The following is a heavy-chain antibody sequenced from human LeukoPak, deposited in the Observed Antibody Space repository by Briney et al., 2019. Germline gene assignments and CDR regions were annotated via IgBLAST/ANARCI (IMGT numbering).Heavy chain of an antibody. D-gene: IGHD3-22*01. V-gene: IGHV3-53*01. J-gene: IGHJ4*02. CDR3: ARSSGRYDSSGYSDY. CDR2: IYSGGST. CDR1: GFTVSSND. Sequence: PGGSLRLSCAASGFTVSSNDMSSVRHDPGKGLEWVSVIYSGGSTYYADSVKGRFTISRDNSKNTLYLQMNSLRAEDTAVYYCARSSGRYDSSGYSDYWGQGTLVTVSS.